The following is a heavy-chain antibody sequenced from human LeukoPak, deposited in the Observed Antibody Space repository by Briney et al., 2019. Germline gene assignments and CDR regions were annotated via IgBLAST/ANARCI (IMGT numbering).Heavy chain of an antibody. D-gene: IGHD7-27*01. CDR2: ISSSSSYI. Sequence: GGSLRLSCAASGFTFSSYSMNWVRQAPGKGLEWVSSISSSSSYIYYADSVKGRFTISRDNAKNSLYLQMNSLRAEDTAVYYCARVGVGVTKWGTLDYWGQGTLVTVSS. CDR3: ARVGVGVTKWGTLDY. V-gene: IGHV3-21*01. J-gene: IGHJ4*02. CDR1: GFTFSSYS.